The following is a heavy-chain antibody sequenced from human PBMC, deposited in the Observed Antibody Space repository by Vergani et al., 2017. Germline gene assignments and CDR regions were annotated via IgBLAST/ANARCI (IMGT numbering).Heavy chain of an antibody. CDR2: VYTSGMT. CDR3: ARELSYYYGSGSDDYNPYYYEGMDV. Sequence: QVQLQESGPRLVRPSQTLSLTCTVSGGSINTGAYHWSWIRQPAGKGLEWIGRVYTSGMTNYNPSLKSRVTILVDRSKSQLSLKLTSVTAGDTAVYFCARELSYYYGSGSDDYNPYYYEGMDVWGPGTTVTVSS. J-gene: IGHJ6*02. V-gene: IGHV4-61*02. D-gene: IGHD3-10*01. CDR1: GGSINTGAYH.